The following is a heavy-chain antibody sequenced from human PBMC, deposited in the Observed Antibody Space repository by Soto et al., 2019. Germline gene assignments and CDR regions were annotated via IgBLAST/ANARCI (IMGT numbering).Heavy chain of an antibody. J-gene: IGHJ5*02. D-gene: IGHD3-10*01. CDR1: GFTFTNVW. V-gene: IGHV3-7*01. Sequence: EVQLVESGGGLVQPGGSLRLSCAASGFTFTNVWMSWVLQAPGKGLEWVAIINQDGNAKYYVDSVTGRFTISRDNAENSLYLQMNSLRVEDTAFYYCARDQVRSNYFDPCGQGALVTVSS. CDR2: INQDGNAK. CDR3: ARDQVRSNYFDP.